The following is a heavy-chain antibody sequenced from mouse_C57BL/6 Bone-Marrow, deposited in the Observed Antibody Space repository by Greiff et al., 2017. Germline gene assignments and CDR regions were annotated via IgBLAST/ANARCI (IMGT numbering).Heavy chain of an antibody. CDR1: YFAFMASA. V-gene: IGHV1-49*01. CDR3: ATKGRGYDDYAMDY. Sequence: QVQLQQSGAELVRPGSSVKLSCKASYFAFMASAMHWVKQRPGHGLEWIGSFTMYSDATEYSENFKGKATLTANTSSSTAYMELSSLTSEDSAVYYCATKGRGYDDYAMDYWGQGTSVTVSS. J-gene: IGHJ4*01. D-gene: IGHD2-2*01. CDR2: FTMYSDAT.